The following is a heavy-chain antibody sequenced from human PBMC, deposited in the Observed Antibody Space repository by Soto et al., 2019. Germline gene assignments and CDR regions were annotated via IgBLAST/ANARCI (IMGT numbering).Heavy chain of an antibody. CDR2: ISYSGST. J-gene: IGHJ4*02. D-gene: IGHD2-15*01. Sequence: QVQLQESGPGLVKPSETLSLTCTVSGGSVSSNNYYWSWMRQPPAKGLEWIGYISYSGSTNYNPSLKRRVTISVDTSKNQISLKLTSVTAADTAVYYCARDSCSVGSCYSDYWGQGTLVTVSS. CDR1: GGSVSSNNYY. CDR3: ARDSCSVGSCYSDY. V-gene: IGHV4-61*01.